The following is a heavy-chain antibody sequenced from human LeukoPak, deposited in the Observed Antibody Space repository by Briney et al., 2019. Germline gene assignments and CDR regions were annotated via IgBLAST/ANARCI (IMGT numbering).Heavy chain of an antibody. CDR1: GFTFSDYY. J-gene: IGHJ4*02. V-gene: IGHV4-59*08. CDR2: IYYSGST. D-gene: IGHD3-22*01. Sequence: GSLRLSCAASGFTFSDYYMSWIRQPPGKGLEWIGYIYYSGSTNYNPSLKSRVTISVDTSKNQFSLKLSSVTAADTAVYYCARLDSSGYFYFDYWGQGTLVTVSS. CDR3: ARLDSSGYFYFDY.